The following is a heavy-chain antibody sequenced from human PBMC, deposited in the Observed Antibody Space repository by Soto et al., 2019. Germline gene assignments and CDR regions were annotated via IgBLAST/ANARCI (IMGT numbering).Heavy chain of an antibody. V-gene: IGHV3-15*07. CDR3: VWQARYTRNFH. CDR2: IYGDSRSET. D-gene: IGHD2-2*02. Sequence: EVHLVESGGGLVKPGESLRLSCVVSGIKFSDAWMNWVRQTPGKGLEWVGRIYGDSRSETAAPVKGRFTISRDNSKDTLYLEMSTLAVDDTAVYFCVWQARYTRNFHWGQGTLVTVSS. J-gene: IGHJ4*02. CDR1: GIKFSDAW.